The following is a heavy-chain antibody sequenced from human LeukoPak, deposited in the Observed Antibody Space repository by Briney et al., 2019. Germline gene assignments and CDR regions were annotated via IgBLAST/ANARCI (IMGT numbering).Heavy chain of an antibody. CDR3: ARDSGSGNNDY. V-gene: IGHV1-3*01. D-gene: IGHD1-26*01. CDR1: GYTFSRYG. CDR2: LNAGNENT. J-gene: IGHJ4*02. Sequence: ASVKVSCKASGYTFSRYGMHWVRQAPGQSLEWMGWLNAGNENTKYSQKFQGRVSITRDTSASTAYMELSSLTSEDTAVYYCARDSGSGNNDYWGQGTLVTVSS.